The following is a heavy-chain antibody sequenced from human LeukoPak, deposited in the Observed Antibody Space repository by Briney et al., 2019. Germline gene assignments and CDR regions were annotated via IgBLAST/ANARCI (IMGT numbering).Heavy chain of an antibody. Sequence: PGGSLGLSCAASGFTFSSYSMNWVRQAPGKGLEWVSSISSNSSYIYYADSVKGRFTISRDNAKNSLYLQMNSLRAEDTAVYYCARDGSYYGMDVWGQGTTVTVSS. CDR2: ISSNSSYI. J-gene: IGHJ6*02. CDR3: ARDGSYYGMDV. CDR1: GFTFSSYS. V-gene: IGHV3-21*01.